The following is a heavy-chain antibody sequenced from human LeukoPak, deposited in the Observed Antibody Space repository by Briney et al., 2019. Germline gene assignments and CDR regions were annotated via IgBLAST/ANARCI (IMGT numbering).Heavy chain of an antibody. V-gene: IGHV3-21*01. CDR2: ISRDTSYI. CDR1: GFTFSSYT. CDR3: ASDKAPGSSSGGDY. J-gene: IGHJ4*02. D-gene: IGHD6-6*01. Sequence: GGSLRLSCAASGFTFSSYTMNWVRQAPGKGLEWVSSISRDTSYIYYADSVKGRFSISRDSAKNSLYLQMNSLRAEDTGVYYCASDKAPGSSSGGDYWGQGTLVTVSS.